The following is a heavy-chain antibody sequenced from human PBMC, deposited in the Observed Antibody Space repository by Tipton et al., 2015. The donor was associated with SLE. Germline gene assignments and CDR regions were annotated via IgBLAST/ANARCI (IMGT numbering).Heavy chain of an antibody. CDR2: ISHSGNT. CDR3: ARDLT. Sequence: TLSLTCAVYGGSFSGYYWSWIRQPPGKGLEWIGEISHSGNTNYNPSLKSRVTISVDTSKNQFSLKLSSVTAADTAVYYCARDLTWGQGTLVTISS. CDR1: GGSFSGYY. J-gene: IGHJ5*02. V-gene: IGHV4-34*01.